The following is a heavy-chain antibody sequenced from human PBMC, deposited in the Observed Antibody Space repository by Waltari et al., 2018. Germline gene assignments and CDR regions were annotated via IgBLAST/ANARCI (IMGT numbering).Heavy chain of an antibody. D-gene: IGHD3-22*01. V-gene: IGHV4-59*11. J-gene: IGHJ6*02. Sequence: QVQLQESGPGLVKPSETLSLTCTVSGGSIGIHYWSWIRQPPGKGLEWIGFTSYSGSTSYNPSLKSRVTISVDTSKNQLSLKLTSVTAADTAVYYCAREYYYDTSGPASYRMDVCGQGTTVTVSS. CDR1: GGSIGIHY. CDR2: TSYSGST. CDR3: AREYYYDTSGPASYRMDV.